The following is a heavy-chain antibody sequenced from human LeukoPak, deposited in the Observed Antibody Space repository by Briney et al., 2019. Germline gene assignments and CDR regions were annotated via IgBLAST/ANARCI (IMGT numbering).Heavy chain of an antibody. Sequence: ASVKVSCKASGYTFTSYDINWVRQATGQGLEWMGWMNPNSGNTGYAQKFQGRVTMTRDTSISTAYMELSSLRSEDTAVYYCARPRYSGYDGYYYYGMDVWGQGTTVTVSS. V-gene: IGHV1-8*01. CDR1: GYTFTSYD. CDR3: ARPRYSGYDGYYYYGMDV. J-gene: IGHJ6*02. D-gene: IGHD5-12*01. CDR2: MNPNSGNT.